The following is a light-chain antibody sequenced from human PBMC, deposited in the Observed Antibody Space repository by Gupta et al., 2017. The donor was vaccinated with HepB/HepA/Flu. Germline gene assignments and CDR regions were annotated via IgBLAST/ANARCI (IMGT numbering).Light chain of an antibody. J-gene: IGKJ1*01. CDR2: DAS. Sequence: DIQMTQSPSSLSASVGDRVTITCQASQDISNYLNWYQQKPGKAPKLLIYDASNLETGVPSRFSGSGSETDFTFTISSLQPEDIATYYCQQYDNPPTWTFGQGTKVEIK. CDR3: QQYDNPPTWT. V-gene: IGKV1-33*01. CDR1: QDISNY.